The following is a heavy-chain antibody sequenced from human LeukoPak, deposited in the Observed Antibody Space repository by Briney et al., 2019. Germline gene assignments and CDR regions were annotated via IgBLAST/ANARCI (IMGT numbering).Heavy chain of an antibody. Sequence: SETLSLTCTVSAGSIISSSKFWGWIRQSPGKGLEWIGRIYISGSTNYNPSLRSRVTMSIDTSKNQFSLKLTSMTAADSAVYYCVRDPTGLLRPTNWFDPWGQGTLVTVSS. CDR1: AGSIISSSKF. V-gene: IGHV4-39*07. J-gene: IGHJ5*02. CDR2: IYISGST. D-gene: IGHD3-22*01. CDR3: VRDPTGLLRPTNWFDP.